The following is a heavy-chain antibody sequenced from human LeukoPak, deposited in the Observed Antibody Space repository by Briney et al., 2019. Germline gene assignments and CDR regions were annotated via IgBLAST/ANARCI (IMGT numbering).Heavy chain of an antibody. CDR3: ARGKYDFWSGYSEFDY. V-gene: IGHV3-66*02. Sequence: GGSLRLSCAASGFTVSSNYMSWVRQAPGKGLEWVSVIYSGGSTYYADSVKGRFTISRDNSKNTLYLQMNSLRAEDTAVYYCARGKYDFWSGYSEFDYWGQGTLVTVSS. D-gene: IGHD3-3*01. J-gene: IGHJ4*02. CDR1: GFTVSSNY. CDR2: IYSGGST.